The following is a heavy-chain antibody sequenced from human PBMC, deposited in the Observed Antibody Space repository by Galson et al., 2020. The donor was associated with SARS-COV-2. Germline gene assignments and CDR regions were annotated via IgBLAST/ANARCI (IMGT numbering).Heavy chain of an antibody. D-gene: IGHD2-2*01. V-gene: IGHV4-34*01. Sequence: SETLSLTCAVYGGSFKNYYWTWICQSPGKGLQWIGEINHRGSTNYDPSLQGRVAMSVDTSKNQFSLRLSSVTAADTAVYYCVRGAEERRIIVVVPYYYTYMDVWGGGTAVTVSS. J-gene: IGHJ6*03. CDR2: INHRGST. CDR3: VRGAEERRIIVVVPYYYTYMDV. CDR1: GGSFKNYY.